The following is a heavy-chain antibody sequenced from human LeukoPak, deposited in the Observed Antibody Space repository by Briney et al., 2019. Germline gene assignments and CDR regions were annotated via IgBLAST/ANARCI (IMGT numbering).Heavy chain of an antibody. J-gene: IGHJ3*02. CDR3: ARRSHFKSVRGDDAFDI. D-gene: IGHD3-10*01. CDR1: GYTFTNYG. V-gene: IGHV1-18*01. Sequence: GTSVKVSCKASGYTFTNYGISWVRQAPGQGLEWMGWISAYNGNTNYAQKLQGRVTMTTDTATSTPYMELRSLRSDDTAVYYCARRSHFKSVRGDDAFDIWGQGTMVIVSS. CDR2: ISAYNGNT.